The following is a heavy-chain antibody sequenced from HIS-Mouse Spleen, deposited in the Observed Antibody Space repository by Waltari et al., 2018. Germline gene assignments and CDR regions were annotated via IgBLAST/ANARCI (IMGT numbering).Heavy chain of an antibody. D-gene: IGHD3-10*01. J-gene: IGHJ4*02. CDR2: ISYDGSNK. CDR3: ARDRLGGSGSYYFDY. Sequence: QVQLVESGGGVVQPGRSLGPSCAASGITFSSYALPWVRQAPGKGLEWVAVISYDGSNKYYADSVKGRFTISRDNSKNTLYLQMNSLRAEDTAVYYCARDRLGGSGSYYFDYWGQGTLVTVSS. CDR1: GITFSSYA. V-gene: IGHV3-30*04.